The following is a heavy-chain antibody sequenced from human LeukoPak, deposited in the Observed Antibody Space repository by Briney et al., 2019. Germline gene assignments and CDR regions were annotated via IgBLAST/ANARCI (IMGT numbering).Heavy chain of an antibody. J-gene: IGHJ4*02. V-gene: IGHV1-2*06. D-gene: IGHD1-26*01. Sequence: ASVKVSCKASEYIFTGYYMYWVRQAPGQGLEWMGRINPNNGATNYAQKFQGRVTITGDTSINTAYMELSSLRSDDTAVYYCTRESGSYHGNDYWGQGTLVTVSS. CDR2: INPNNGAT. CDR1: EYIFTGYY. CDR3: TRESGSYHGNDY.